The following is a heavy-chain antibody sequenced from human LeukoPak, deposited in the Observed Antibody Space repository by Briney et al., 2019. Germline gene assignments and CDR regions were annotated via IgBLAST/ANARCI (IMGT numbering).Heavy chain of an antibody. J-gene: IGHJ6*03. CDR1: GFIFTTCT. CDR2: ISSSSNYI. D-gene: IGHD6-13*01. V-gene: IGHV3-21*01. CDR3: ARVYSSSWYSGYLYMDV. Sequence: GGSLRLSCAASGFIFTTCTMGWVRQAPGKGLEWVSSISSSSNYIYYADSVKGRFTISRDNAKNSLYLQMNSLRAEDTAVYYCARVYSSSWYSGYLYMDVWGKGTTVTVSS.